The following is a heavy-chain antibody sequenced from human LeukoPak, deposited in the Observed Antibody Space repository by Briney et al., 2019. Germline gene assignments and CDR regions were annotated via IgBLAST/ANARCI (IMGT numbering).Heavy chain of an antibody. CDR2: NYYAGGT. CDR3: ARGFGESEYYYYGMDV. Sequence: SETLSLTCNVSGGXISSSSYYWGWIRQPPGRGLDWIGTNYYAGGTYYNPSLKSRVTISVDTSKNQFSLRLSSVTAADTAVYYCARGFGESEYYYYGMDVWGQGTTVTVSS. CDR1: GGXISSSSYY. J-gene: IGHJ6*02. V-gene: IGHV4-39*01. D-gene: IGHD3-10*01.